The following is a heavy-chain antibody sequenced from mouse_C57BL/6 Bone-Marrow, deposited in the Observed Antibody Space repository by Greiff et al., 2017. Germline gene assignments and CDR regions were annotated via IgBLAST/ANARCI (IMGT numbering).Heavy chain of an antibody. Sequence: QVQLKQSGAELARPGASVKLSCKASGYTFTSYGISWVKQRTGQGLEWIGEIHPRSGNTYYNEKFKGKATLTADKSSSTAYMELRSLTSEDSAVYFCARFGNFAWFAYWGQGTLVTVSA. J-gene: IGHJ3*01. V-gene: IGHV1-81*01. D-gene: IGHD2-1*01. CDR3: ARFGNFAWFAY. CDR1: GYTFTSYG. CDR2: IHPRSGNT.